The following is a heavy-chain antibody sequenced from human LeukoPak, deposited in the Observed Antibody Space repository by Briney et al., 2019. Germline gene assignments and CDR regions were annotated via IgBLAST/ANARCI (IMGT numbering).Heavy chain of an antibody. J-gene: IGHJ2*01. CDR1: GFTFSSYT. V-gene: IGHV3-21*01. D-gene: IGHD2-15*01. Sequence: PGGSLRLSCAASGFTFSSYTMNWVRQAPGKGLEWVSSINSSSSYIYYADSVKGRFTISRDNAKNSLYLQMNSLRAEDTAVYYCARGTVGYCSGGSCPPACDLWGRDTVVTVSS. CDR3: ARGTVGYCSGGSCPPACDL. CDR2: INSSSSYI.